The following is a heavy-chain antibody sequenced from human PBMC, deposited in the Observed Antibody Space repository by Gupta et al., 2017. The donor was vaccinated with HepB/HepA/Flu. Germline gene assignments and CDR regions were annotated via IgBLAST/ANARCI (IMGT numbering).Heavy chain of an antibody. D-gene: IGHD3-22*01. CDR2: VYTSGRS. J-gene: IGHJ3*02. Sequence: QVQLQESGPALVKPSETLSLTCTVSGGSINTYYWGWIRQPAGKGLEWIGRVYTSGRSNYNPSLKSRVTMSLDTSKNQFSLKLTSVTAADTAVYYCANSLSDTSDYRPFDIWGQGTMVTISS. CDR1: GGSINTYY. CDR3: ANSLSDTSDYRPFDI. V-gene: IGHV4-4*07.